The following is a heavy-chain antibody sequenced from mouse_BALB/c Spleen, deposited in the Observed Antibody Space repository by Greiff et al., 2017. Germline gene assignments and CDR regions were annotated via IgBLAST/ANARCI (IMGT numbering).Heavy chain of an antibody. V-gene: IGHV5-9-4*01. CDR2: ISSGGSYT. CDR3: AIYDYDGGFAY. D-gene: IGHD2-4*01. J-gene: IGHJ3*01. CDR1: GFTFSSYA. Sequence: EVMLVESGGGLVKPGGSLKLSCAASGFTFSSYAMSWVRQSPEKRLEWVAEISSGGSYTYYPDTVTGRFTISRDNAKNTLYLEMSSLRSEDTAMYYCAIYDYDGGFAYWGQGTLVTVSA.